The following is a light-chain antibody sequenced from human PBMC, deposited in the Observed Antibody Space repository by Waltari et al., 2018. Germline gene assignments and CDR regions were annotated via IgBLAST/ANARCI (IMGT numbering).Light chain of an antibody. J-gene: IGKJ1*01. Sequence: EIVLTQSPGTLSLSPGERATLSCRASQSVSRSLAWYQQKPVQAPRLLIYDASSRATGIPDRFSGSGSGTDFSLTISRLEPEDFAVYYCQKYGSLPATFGQGTTVEIK. CDR3: QKYGSLPAT. V-gene: IGKV3-20*01. CDR1: QSVSRS. CDR2: DAS.